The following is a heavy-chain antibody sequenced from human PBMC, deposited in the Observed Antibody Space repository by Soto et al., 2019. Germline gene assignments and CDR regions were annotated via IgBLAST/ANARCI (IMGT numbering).Heavy chain of an antibody. J-gene: IGHJ4*02. Sequence: SETLSLTCTVSGGSISSYYCSWIRQPPGKGLEWIGYIYYSGSTNYNPSLKSRVTISVDTSKNQLSLKLSSVTAADTAVYYCARRYGYSFDYWGQGTLVTV. CDR3: ARRYGYSFDY. CDR2: IYYSGST. D-gene: IGHD5-18*01. V-gene: IGHV4-59*08. CDR1: GGSISSYY.